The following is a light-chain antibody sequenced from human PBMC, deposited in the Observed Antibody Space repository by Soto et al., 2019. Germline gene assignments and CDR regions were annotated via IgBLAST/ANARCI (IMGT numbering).Light chain of an antibody. J-gene: IGKJ2*01. V-gene: IGKV1-39*01. CDR1: QRIGTY. Sequence: IQMTQSPSSLSASVGDRVTITCRASQRIGTYLNWYQQRPGRAPKLLISPISTLQRGVPSRFSGSGSATDFTLTITGLQPEDFETYYCQPSYSTPYTFGQGTKLEIK. CDR3: QPSYSTPYT. CDR2: PIS.